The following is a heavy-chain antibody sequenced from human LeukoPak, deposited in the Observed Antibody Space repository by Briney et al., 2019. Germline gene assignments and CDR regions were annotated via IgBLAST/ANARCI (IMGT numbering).Heavy chain of an antibody. V-gene: IGHV3-21*01. CDR3: ARDFAAAGLYYLDY. J-gene: IGHJ4*02. Sequence: GGSLRLSCAASGFSFRSYWMHWVRQAPGKGLEWVSYISSRSNYIYYADSVKGRFTISRDNAKNSLYLQMNSLRAEDTAVYYCARDFAAAGLYYLDYWGQGTLVTVSS. D-gene: IGHD6-13*01. CDR2: ISSRSNYI. CDR1: GFSFRSYW.